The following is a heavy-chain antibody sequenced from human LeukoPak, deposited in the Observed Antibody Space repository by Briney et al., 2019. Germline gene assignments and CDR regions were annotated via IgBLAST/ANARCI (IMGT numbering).Heavy chain of an antibody. Sequence: SQTLSLTCSVSGGSISGAYYWSWIRQHPGKGLEYFGYIYYSGTTYYNPSLQSRVAISVDTSKNQFSLKLNSVTAADTAVYYCAREIVVSSTLWVDPWGQGTLVTVSS. CDR1: GGSISGAYY. D-gene: IGHD2/OR15-2a*01. V-gene: IGHV4-31*03. CDR2: IYYSGTT. J-gene: IGHJ5*02. CDR3: AREIVVSSTLWVDP.